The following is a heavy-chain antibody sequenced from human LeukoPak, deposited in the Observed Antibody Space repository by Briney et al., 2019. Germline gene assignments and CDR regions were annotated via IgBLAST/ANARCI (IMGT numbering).Heavy chain of an antibody. CDR1: GFTFSSYA. CDR2: ISGSGGRT. J-gene: IGHJ4*02. V-gene: IGHV3-23*01. CDR3: AKGSGFPYYFDY. Sequence: GGSLRLSCAASGFTFSSYAMSWVRQAPGKGLEWVSVISGSGGRTYYADSVKGRFTISRDNSKNTLYLQMNILRAEDTAVYYCAKGSGFPYYFDYWGQGTLVTVSS. D-gene: IGHD2-15*01.